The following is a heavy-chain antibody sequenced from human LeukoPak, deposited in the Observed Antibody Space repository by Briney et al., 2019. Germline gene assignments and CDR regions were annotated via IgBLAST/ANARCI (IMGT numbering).Heavy chain of an antibody. CDR1: GGSISSSSYY. J-gene: IGHJ4*02. CDR3: ARASGYSYGPDY. Sequence: NSSETLSLTCTVSGGSISSSSYYWGWIRQPPGKGLEWIGSIYYSGSTYYNPSLKSRVTISVDTSKNQFSLKLSSVTAADTAVYYCARASGYSYGPDYWGQGTLVTVSS. D-gene: IGHD5-18*01. CDR2: IYYSGST. V-gene: IGHV4-39*01.